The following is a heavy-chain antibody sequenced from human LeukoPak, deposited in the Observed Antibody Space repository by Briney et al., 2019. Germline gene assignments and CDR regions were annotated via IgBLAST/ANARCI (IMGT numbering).Heavy chain of an antibody. CDR2: IDSDGSST. Sequence: PGGSLRLSCAASGFTFSSYWMHWVRQAPGKGLVWVSRIDSDGSSTSYADSVKGRFTISRDNAKNTLYLQMNSLRAEDTAVYYCAREGYSEILGAFDLWGQGTMVTVSS. J-gene: IGHJ3*01. D-gene: IGHD1-26*01. CDR1: GFTFSSYW. V-gene: IGHV3-74*01. CDR3: AREGYSEILGAFDL.